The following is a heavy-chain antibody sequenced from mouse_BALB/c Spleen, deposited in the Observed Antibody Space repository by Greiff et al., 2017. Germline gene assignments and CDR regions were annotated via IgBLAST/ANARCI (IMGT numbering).Heavy chain of an antibody. Sequence: EVQLQQSGAELVRPGALVKLSCKASGFNIKDYYMHWVKQRPEQGLEWIGWIDPENGNTIYDPKFQGKASITADTSSNTAYLQLSSLTSEDTAVYYCASPYYDYLFAYWGQGTLVTVSA. V-gene: IGHV14-1*02. D-gene: IGHD2-4*01. CDR3: ASPYYDYLFAY. CDR1: GFNIKDYY. CDR2: IDPENGNT. J-gene: IGHJ3*01.